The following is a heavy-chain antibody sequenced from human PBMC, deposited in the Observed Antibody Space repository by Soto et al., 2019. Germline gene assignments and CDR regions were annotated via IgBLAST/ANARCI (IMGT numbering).Heavy chain of an antibody. J-gene: IGHJ4*02. CDR2: IYHSGST. V-gene: IGHV4-4*02. CDR3: AVPEEGVDH. CDR1: GVSISSSNW. Sequence: QVQLQESGPGLVKPSGTLSLTCAVSGVSISSSNWWSWVRQPPGKGLEWIGEIYHSGSTNYTPSPTSPATRSGGKSTDQFSLQLSSVPAPDTAVYYCAVPEEGVDHWGQGTPVTVSS. D-gene: IGHD3-16*01.